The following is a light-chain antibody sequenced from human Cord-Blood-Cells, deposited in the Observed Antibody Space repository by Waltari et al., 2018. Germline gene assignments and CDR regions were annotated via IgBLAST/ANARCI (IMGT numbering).Light chain of an antibody. V-gene: IGLV2-23*03. CDR2: EGS. Sequence: QSALTQPASVSGSPGQSITISCTGTSSDVGSYNLVSWYQQHPGKAPQLMIYEGSKRPSGVSNRFSGSKSGNTASLTISGLQAEDEAEYYCCSYAGSSTFEVFGGGTKLTVL. CDR1: SSDVGSYNL. J-gene: IGLJ3*02. CDR3: CSYAGSSTFEV.